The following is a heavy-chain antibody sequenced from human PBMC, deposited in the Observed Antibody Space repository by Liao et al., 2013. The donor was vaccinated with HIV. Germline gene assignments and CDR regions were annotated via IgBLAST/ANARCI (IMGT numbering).Heavy chain of an antibody. D-gene: IGHD3-3*01. V-gene: IGHV4-34*01. CDR3: ASDFQN. CDR1: GDTFSGYY. J-gene: IGHJ6*04. CDR2: INHSGTI. Sequence: QVQLQQWGAGLLKPSETLSLTCAVYGDTFSGYYWSWIRQPPGKGLEWIGEINHSGTIKYNPSLQSRVVISVDTSKRQFSLKLTSVTAADTAVYYCASDFQNWGKGTTVTVSS.